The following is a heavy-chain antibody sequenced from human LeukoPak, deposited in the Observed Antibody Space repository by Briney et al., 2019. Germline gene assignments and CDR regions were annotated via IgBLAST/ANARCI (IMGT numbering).Heavy chain of an antibody. CDR1: GFTFSSYW. CDR3: ARDGKLLWFGELIDY. J-gene: IGHJ4*02. CDR2: IKQDGSEK. D-gene: IGHD3-10*01. V-gene: IGHV3-7*01. Sequence: GGSLRLACAASGFTFSSYWMSWVSQAPGKGLEWVANIKQDGSEKYYVDSVKGRFTISRDNAKNSLYLQMNSLRAEDTAVYYCARDGKLLWFGELIDYWGQGTLVTVSS.